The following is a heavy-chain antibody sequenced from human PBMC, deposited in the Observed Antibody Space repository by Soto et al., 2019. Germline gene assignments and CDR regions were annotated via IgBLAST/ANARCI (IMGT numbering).Heavy chain of an antibody. CDR2: INPSGGST. V-gene: IGHV1-46*01. J-gene: IGHJ6*02. D-gene: IGHD5-18*01. CDR1: GYTFTSYY. CDR3: ARDRFYDTAMVPYYYYYGMDV. Sequence: ASVKVSCKASGYTFTSYYMHWVRQAPGQGLEWMGIINPSGGSTSYAQKFQGRVTMTRDTSTSTVYMELSSLRSEDTAVYYCARDRFYDTAMVPYYYYYGMDVWGQGTTVTVSS.